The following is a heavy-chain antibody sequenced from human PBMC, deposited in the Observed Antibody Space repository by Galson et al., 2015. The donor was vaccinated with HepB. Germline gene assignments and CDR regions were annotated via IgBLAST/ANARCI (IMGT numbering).Heavy chain of an antibody. J-gene: IGHJ4*02. CDR3: ARRGGSRLTATFDL. Sequence: SETLSLTCAVSGGSFSGLYWTWIRQSPDKGLEWIGEINHIGGTNYNPSLKSQATLSVDTSRKQFSLKLRSLNAADTAVYYCARRGGSRLTATFDLWGQGVVVTVSS. CDR2: INHIGGT. D-gene: IGHD2-15*01. CDR1: GGSFSGLY. V-gene: IGHV4-34*01.